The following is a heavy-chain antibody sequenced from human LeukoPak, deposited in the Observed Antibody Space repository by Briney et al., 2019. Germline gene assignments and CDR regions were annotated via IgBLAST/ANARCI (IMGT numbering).Heavy chain of an antibody. CDR3: ASLHADCSSTSCSDAFDI. CDR1: GYTFTSYY. V-gene: IGHV1-46*01. CDR2: INPSGGST. J-gene: IGHJ3*02. D-gene: IGHD2-2*01. Sequence: ASVKVSCKASGYTFTSYYMHWVRRAPGQGLEWMGIINPSGGSTSYAQKFQGRVTMTRDTSTSTVYMELSSLRSEDTAVYYCASLHADCSSTSCSDAFDIWGQGTMVTVSS.